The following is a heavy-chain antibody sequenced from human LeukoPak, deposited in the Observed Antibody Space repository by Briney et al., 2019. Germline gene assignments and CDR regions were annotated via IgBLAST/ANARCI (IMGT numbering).Heavy chain of an antibody. Sequence: PSETLSLTCAVYGGSLSGYYWSWIRQPPGKGLEWIGEINHSGSTNYNPSLKSRVTISVDTSKNQFSLKLSSVTAADTAVYYCAKKGGAARYYYYYMDVWGKGTTVTVSS. CDR2: INHSGST. CDR3: AKKGGAARYYYYYMDV. CDR1: GGSLSGYY. J-gene: IGHJ6*03. D-gene: IGHD6-6*01. V-gene: IGHV4-34*01.